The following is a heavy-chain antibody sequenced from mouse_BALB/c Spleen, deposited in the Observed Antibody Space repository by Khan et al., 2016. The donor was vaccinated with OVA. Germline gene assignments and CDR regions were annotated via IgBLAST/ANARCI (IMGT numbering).Heavy chain of an antibody. J-gene: IGHJ2*01. Sequence: QMQLQQSGPELVRPGVSVKISCKGSGYTFTDNAMHWVKQSHAKSLEWIGLISTYSGNTNYKQKFKGKATMTVDKSSSTAYMELARLASEDSAIYYCTRPAYDGYYDSWGQGTTLTVSS. V-gene: IGHV1S137*01. CDR1: GYTFTDNA. CDR2: ISTYSGNT. CDR3: TRPAYDGYYDS. D-gene: IGHD2-3*01.